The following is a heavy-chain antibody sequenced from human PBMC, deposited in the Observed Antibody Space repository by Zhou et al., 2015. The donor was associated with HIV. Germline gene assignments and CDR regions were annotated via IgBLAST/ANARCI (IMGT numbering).Heavy chain of an antibody. CDR1: GGTFSSYA. D-gene: IGHD1-26*01. V-gene: IGHV1-69*01. J-gene: IGHJ4*02. Sequence: QVQLVQSGAEVKKPGSSVKVSCKASGGTFSSYAISWVRQAPGQGLEWMGGIIPIFGTANYAQKFQGRVTITADESTSTAYMELSSLRSEDTAVYYCARDRAIVGATGVRRLDYWGQGTLVTVSS. CDR3: ARDRAIVGATGVRRLDY. CDR2: IIPIFGTA.